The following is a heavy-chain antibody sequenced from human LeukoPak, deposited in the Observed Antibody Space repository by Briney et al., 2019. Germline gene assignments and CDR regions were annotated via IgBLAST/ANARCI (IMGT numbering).Heavy chain of an antibody. CDR3: ARARTGSTSLNWFDP. CDR1: GYTFTSYA. CDR2: INAGNGNT. Sequence: ASVKVSCKASGYTFTSYAMHWVRQAPGQRLEWMGWINAGNGNTKYSQEFQGRVTITRDTSASTAYMELSSLRSEDMAVYYCARARTGSTSLNWFDPWGQGTLVTVSS. V-gene: IGHV1-3*03. J-gene: IGHJ5*02. D-gene: IGHD2-2*01.